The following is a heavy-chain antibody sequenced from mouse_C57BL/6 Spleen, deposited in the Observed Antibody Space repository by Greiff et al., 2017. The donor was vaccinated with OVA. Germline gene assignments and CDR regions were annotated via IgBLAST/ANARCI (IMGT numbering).Heavy chain of an antibody. V-gene: IGHV1-54*01. CDR1: GYAFTNYW. Sequence: QVQLQQSGAELVMPGASVKLSCKASGYAFTNYWMDWVKQRPGQGLEWIGVIDPGGGYTNYNEKFKGKATLTADKSSSTAYMQLSSLTSEDSAVYVGARWRYQDFDGAMDYWGKGTSVTVSS. CDR2: IDPGGGYT. D-gene: IGHD2-14*01. J-gene: IGHJ4*01. CDR3: ARWRYQDFDGAMDY.